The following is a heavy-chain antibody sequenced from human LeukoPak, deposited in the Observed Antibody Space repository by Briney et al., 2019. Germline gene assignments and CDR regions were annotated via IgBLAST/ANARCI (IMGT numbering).Heavy chain of an antibody. CDR1: GFTFGIHA. V-gene: IGHV3-23*01. D-gene: IGHD6-19*01. Sequence: PGGSLRISCADSGFTFGIHAMSWARQAPGKGLEWVSAISGSGDITYYADSVKGRFTISRDSSKNTLYLQMNSLRAEDTGVYYCARDKPGVAVAGYFDCWGQGTLVTVSS. CDR2: ISGSGDIT. J-gene: IGHJ4*02. CDR3: ARDKPGVAVAGYFDC.